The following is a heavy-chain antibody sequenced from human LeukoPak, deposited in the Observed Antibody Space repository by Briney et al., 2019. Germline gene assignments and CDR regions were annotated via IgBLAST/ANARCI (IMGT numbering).Heavy chain of an antibody. CDR1: GYTFTGYY. D-gene: IGHD6-19*01. CDR2: INPNSGGT. CDR3: ARPAGIAVAGDAFDI. V-gene: IGHV1-2*04. Sequence: GASVKVSCKASGYTFTGYYMHWVRQAPGQGLEWMGWINPNSGGTNYAQKFQGWVTMTRDTSISTAYMELSRLRSDDTAVYYCARPAGIAVAGDAFDIWGQGTMATVSS. J-gene: IGHJ3*02.